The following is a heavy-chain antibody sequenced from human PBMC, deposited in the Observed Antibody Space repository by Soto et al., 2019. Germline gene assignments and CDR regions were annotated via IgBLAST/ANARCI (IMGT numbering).Heavy chain of an antibody. J-gene: IGHJ3*01. V-gene: IGHV3-48*01. CDR3: ARDQLYYNDISGRPLNAFDV. CDR2: ISSSSSTI. D-gene: IGHD3-22*01. CDR1: GFTFSSYS. Sequence: PGGSLRLSCAASGFTFSSYSMNWVRQAPGKGLEWVSYISSSSSTIYYADSVKGRFTISRDNAKNSLYLQMNSLRAEDTAVYYYARDQLYYNDISGRPLNAFDVWGQGTMVTVSS.